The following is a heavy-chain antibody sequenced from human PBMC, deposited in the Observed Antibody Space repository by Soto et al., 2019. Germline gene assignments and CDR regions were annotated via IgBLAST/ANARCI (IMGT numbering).Heavy chain of an antibody. Sequence: SETLSLTCTVSGGSISSYYWSWIRQPPGKGLEWIGYVYYTGSTNYNPSLKSRVTISVDTSKNQFSLRLSSVTAADTAVYYCARDYSSSASFRYGMDVWGQGTTVTVSS. CDR1: GGSISSYY. J-gene: IGHJ6*02. V-gene: IGHV4-59*01. D-gene: IGHD6-6*01. CDR3: ARDYSSSASFRYGMDV. CDR2: VYYTGST.